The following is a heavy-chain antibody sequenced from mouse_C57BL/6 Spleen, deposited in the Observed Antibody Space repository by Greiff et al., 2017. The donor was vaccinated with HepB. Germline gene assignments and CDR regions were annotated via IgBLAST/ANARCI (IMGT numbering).Heavy chain of an antibody. CDR2: IYPGDGDT. CDR3: ARQGLRREGFAY. Sequence: VQVVESGAELVKPGASVKISCKASGYAFSSYWMNWVKQRPGKGLEWIGQIYPGDGDTNYNGKFKGKATLTADKSSSTAYMQLSSLTSEDSAVYFCARQGLRREGFAYWGQGTLVTVSA. D-gene: IGHD2-4*01. J-gene: IGHJ3*01. V-gene: IGHV1-80*01. CDR1: GYAFSSYW.